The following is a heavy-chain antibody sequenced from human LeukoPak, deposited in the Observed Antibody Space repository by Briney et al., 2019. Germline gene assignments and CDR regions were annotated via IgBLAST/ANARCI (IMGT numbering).Heavy chain of an antibody. J-gene: IGHJ4*02. Sequence: PGRSLRLSCAASGFTFDDYAMHWVRQAPGKGPEWVSVIYSGGSTYYADSVKGRFTISRDNSKNTLYLQMNSLRAEDTAVYYCARDSGDGYNSFDYWGQGTLVTVSS. CDR3: ARDSGDGYNSFDY. D-gene: IGHD5-24*01. CDR1: GFTFDDYA. V-gene: IGHV3-53*01. CDR2: IYSGGST.